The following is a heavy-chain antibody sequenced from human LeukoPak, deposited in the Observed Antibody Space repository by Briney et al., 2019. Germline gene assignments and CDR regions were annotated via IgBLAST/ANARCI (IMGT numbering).Heavy chain of an antibody. Sequence: GGSLRLSRAASGFTFSSYAMSWVRQAPGKGLEWVAAISGSGGSTYYADSVKGRFTISRDNFKNTLYLQMNSLRAEDTAVYYCAKEVIVGVSFDYWGQGTLVTVSS. CDR3: AKEVIVGVSFDY. CDR2: ISGSGGST. V-gene: IGHV3-23*01. CDR1: GFTFSSYA. D-gene: IGHD1-26*01. J-gene: IGHJ4*02.